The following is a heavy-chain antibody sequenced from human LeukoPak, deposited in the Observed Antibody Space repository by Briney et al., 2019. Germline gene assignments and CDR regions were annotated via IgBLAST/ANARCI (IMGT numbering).Heavy chain of an antibody. CDR1: GFTFSSHG. J-gene: IGHJ4*02. D-gene: IGHD5-12*01. V-gene: IGHV3-30*03. CDR2: ISYDGTNK. CDR3: ATRANSGQPHYLGY. Sequence: GRSLRLSCAASGFTFSSHGMHWVRQAPGKGLEWVALISYDGTNKYYADSVNGRFTISRDNSKNTLYLQMNSLRPEDTAVYYCATRANSGQPHYLGYWGQGSLVTVSS.